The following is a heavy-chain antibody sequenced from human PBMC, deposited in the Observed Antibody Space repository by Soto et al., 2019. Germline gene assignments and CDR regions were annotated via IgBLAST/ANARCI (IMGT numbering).Heavy chain of an antibody. CDR3: ARDHYDSSGYYAPLDY. V-gene: IGHV3-48*01. Sequence: GGSLRLSCAASGVTFISYSMNWVRQAPGKGLEWVSYISSSSSTIYYADSVKGRFTISRDNAKNSLYLQMNSLRAEDTAVYYCARDHYDSSGYYAPLDYWGQGTLLTVSS. J-gene: IGHJ4*02. CDR1: GVTFISYS. CDR2: ISSSSSTI. D-gene: IGHD3-22*01.